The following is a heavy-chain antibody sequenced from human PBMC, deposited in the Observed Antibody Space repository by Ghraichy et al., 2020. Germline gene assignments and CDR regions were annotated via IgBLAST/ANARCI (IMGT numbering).Heavy chain of an antibody. CDR3: AKGPGSRGWSSRLFDC. CDR1: GFTFSSYA. V-gene: IGHV3-23*01. Sequence: GGSLRLSCVASGFTFSSYAMSWVRQAPGKGLEWVSVISSSGRSTYYADSVKGRFTISRDNSKNTLYLQMNSLRAEDTAVYYCAKGPGSRGWSSRLFDCWGQGTLVTVAP. J-gene: IGHJ4*02. CDR2: ISSSGRST. D-gene: IGHD3-3*01.